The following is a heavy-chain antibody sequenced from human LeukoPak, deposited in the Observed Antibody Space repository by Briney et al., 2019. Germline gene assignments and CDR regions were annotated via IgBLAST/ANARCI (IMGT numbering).Heavy chain of an antibody. CDR3: ARAGQYYYDSSGYYLLDAFDI. Sequence: SETLSLTCAVSGGSISSGGYSWSWIRQPPGKGLEWIGYIYHSGSTYYNPSLKSRVTISVDRSKNQFSLKLSSVTAADTAVYYCARAGQYYYDSSGYYLLDAFDIWGQGTMATVSS. J-gene: IGHJ3*02. V-gene: IGHV4-30-2*01. D-gene: IGHD3-22*01. CDR1: GGSISSGGYS. CDR2: IYHSGST.